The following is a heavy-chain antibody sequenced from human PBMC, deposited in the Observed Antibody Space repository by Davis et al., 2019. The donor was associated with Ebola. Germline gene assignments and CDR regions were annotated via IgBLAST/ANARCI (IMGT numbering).Heavy chain of an antibody. CDR1: GFTFGSYS. D-gene: IGHD6-19*01. J-gene: IGHJ3*01. CDR3: AGGKDSSGWYGDDAFDF. Sequence: PGGSLRLSCAASGFTFGSYSMNWVRQAPGKGLEWVSSISSSSSYIYYADSVKGRFTISRDNAKNSLYLQMNSLRAEDTAVYYCAGGKDSSGWYGDDAFDFWGQGTMVTVSS. CDR2: ISSSSSYI. V-gene: IGHV3-21*06.